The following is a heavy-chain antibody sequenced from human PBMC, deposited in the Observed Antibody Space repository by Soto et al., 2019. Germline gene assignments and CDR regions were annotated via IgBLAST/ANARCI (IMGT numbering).Heavy chain of an antibody. D-gene: IGHD2-21*01. Sequence: QVQLQESGPGLVKPSETLSLTCTVSGGSISSYYWSWIRQPPGKGLEWIGYIYYSGSTNYNPPLKRRVTISVDTSKNQFSLKLSSVTAADTAVYYCARVGGGGDCYSGCWFDPWGQGTLVTVSS. CDR3: ARVGGGGDCYSGCWFDP. J-gene: IGHJ5*02. CDR2: IYYSGST. V-gene: IGHV4-59*01. CDR1: GGSISSYY.